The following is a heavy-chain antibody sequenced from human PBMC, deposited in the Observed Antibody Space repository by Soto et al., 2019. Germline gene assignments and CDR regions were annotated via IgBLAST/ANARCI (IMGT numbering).Heavy chain of an antibody. CDR1: GFTFSTNA. CDR3: AKDPTYYYGSMSSCSDY. D-gene: IGHD3-10*01. J-gene: IGHJ4*02. CDR2: ISGTGSST. Sequence: PGGSLRLSCAASGFTFSTNAMTWVRQAPGKGMEWVSSISGTGSSTYYADSVKGRFTISRDNSKNTLYLQMISLRSEDTAIYYCAKDPTYYYGSMSSCSDYWGRGTLFTVSS. V-gene: IGHV3-23*01.